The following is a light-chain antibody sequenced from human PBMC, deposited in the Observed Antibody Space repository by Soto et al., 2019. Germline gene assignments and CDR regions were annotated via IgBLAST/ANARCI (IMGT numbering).Light chain of an antibody. CDR3: MQTLQAPIT. J-gene: IGKJ5*01. Sequence: DFLMTQSPLSLPVTPGEPASISCRSSQSLLQSNGYYYLDWYLQKPGQSPQLLVYLGSNRASGVPDRFSGSGSGIDFTLKISRVEAADVGVYYCMQTLQAPITFGQGTRLEIK. CDR2: LGS. CDR1: QSLLQSNGYYY. V-gene: IGKV2-28*01.